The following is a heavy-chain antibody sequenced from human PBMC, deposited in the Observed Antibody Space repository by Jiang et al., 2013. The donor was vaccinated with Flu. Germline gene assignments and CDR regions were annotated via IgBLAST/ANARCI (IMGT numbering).Heavy chain of an antibody. J-gene: IGHJ4*02. CDR3: ARGGGLRYFDWLLLSPFDY. CDR1: GGSFSGYY. D-gene: IGHD3-9*01. CDR2: INHSGST. Sequence: LLKPSETLSLTCAVYGGSFSGYYWSWIRQPPGKGLEWIGEINHSGSTNYNPSLKSRVTISVDTSKNQFSLKLSSVTAADTAVYYCARGGGLRYFDWLLLSPFDYWGQGTLVTVSS. V-gene: IGHV4-34*01.